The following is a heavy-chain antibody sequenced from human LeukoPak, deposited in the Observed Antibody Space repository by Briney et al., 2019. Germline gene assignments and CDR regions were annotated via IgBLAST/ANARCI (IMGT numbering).Heavy chain of an antibody. Sequence: PSETLSLTCTVSGGSISSSSYYWGWLRQPPGKGLERIGRIYYSGSTYYNPSLKSRVTISVDTSKNQFSLKLSSVTAADTAVYYCARQLAPLVITHSYFDYWGQGTLVTVSS. CDR2: IYYSGST. CDR1: GGSISSSSYY. D-gene: IGHD3-22*01. V-gene: IGHV4-39*01. CDR3: ARQLAPLVITHSYFDY. J-gene: IGHJ4*02.